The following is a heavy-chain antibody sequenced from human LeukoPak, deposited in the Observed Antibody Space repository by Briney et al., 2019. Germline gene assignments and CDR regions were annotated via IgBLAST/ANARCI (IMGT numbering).Heavy chain of an antibody. Sequence: PETLSLTCTVSGDSMSTYYWTWIRQPPGKGLEWIGYIYNSGSTNYNPSLKSRVTISVDTSKNQFSLKLTSVTAADTAVYYCARGVGSGYTDDWGQGTLVTVSS. V-gene: IGHV4-59*01. CDR2: IYNSGST. CDR3: ARGVGSGYTDD. CDR1: GDSMSTYY. D-gene: IGHD3-22*01. J-gene: IGHJ4*02.